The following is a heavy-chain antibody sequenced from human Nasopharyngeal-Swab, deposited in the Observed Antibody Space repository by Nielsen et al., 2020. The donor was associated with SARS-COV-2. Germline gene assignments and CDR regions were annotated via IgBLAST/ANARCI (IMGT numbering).Heavy chain of an antibody. CDR1: GFTFSSYG. V-gene: IGHV3-30*03. CDR3: ARDMGANFDP. D-gene: IGHD1-26*01. CDR2: ISYDGSNK. J-gene: IGHJ5*02. Sequence: GESLKISCAASGFTFSSYGMHWVRQAPGKGLEWVAVISYDGSNKYYAGSVKGRFTISRDNSKNTLYLQMNSLRAEDTAVYYCARDMGANFDPWGQGTLVTVSS.